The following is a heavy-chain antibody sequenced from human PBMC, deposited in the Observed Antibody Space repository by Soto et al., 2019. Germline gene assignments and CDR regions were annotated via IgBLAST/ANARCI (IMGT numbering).Heavy chain of an antibody. CDR1: GGSISSGGYY. V-gene: IGHV4-31*03. CDR3: ARGTYYYDSSGYYFDY. CDR2: IYYSGST. D-gene: IGHD3-22*01. J-gene: IGHJ4*02. Sequence: PSETLSLTCTVSGGSISSGGYYWSWIRQHPGKGLEWIGYIYYSGSTYYNPSLKSRVTISVDTSKNQFSLKLSSVTAAGTAVYYCARGTYYYDSSGYYFDYWGQGTLVTVSS.